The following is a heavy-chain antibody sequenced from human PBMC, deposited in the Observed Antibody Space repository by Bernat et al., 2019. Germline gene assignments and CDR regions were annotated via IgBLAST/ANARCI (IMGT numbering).Heavy chain of an antibody. Sequence: EVKLVESGGGLIQPGGSLRLSCAASGFTFSGDWMHWVRQVPGKGLVWVSRINGDGTITDYAESVKGRFTISRDNAKNTLYLQMNSLRVEDTAVYYCVRSVSGAAGFFDYWGPGSLVTVSS. CDR3: VRSVSGAAGFFDY. J-gene: IGHJ4*02. CDR2: INGDGTIT. V-gene: IGHV3-74*01. D-gene: IGHD5/OR15-5a*01. CDR1: GFTFSGDW.